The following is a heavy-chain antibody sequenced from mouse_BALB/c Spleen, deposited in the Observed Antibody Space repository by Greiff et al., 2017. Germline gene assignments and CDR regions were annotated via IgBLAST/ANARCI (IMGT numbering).Heavy chain of an antibody. V-gene: IGHV2-2*02. CDR3: ARSTMITTWFAY. J-gene: IGHJ3*01. CDR1: GFSLTSYG. D-gene: IGHD2-4*01. Sequence: VKLQESGPGLVQPSQSLSITCTVSGFSLTSYGVHWVRQSPGKGLEWLGVIWSGGSTDYNAAFISRLSISKDNSKSQVFFKMNSLQANDTAIYYCARSTMITTWFAYWGQGTLVTVSA. CDR2: IWSGGST.